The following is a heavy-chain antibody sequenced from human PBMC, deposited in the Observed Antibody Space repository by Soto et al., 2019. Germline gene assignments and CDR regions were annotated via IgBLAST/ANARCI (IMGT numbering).Heavy chain of an antibody. V-gene: IGHV3-23*01. CDR2: ITGSGRTT. J-gene: IGHJ4*02. CDR1: GFTFSSYA. D-gene: IGHD2-21*01. Sequence: HPGGSLRLSCVASGFTFSSYAMTWVRQAPGKGLEWVSTITGSGRTTYYADPVKGRFTISRDNAMNTFYLQMNSLRAGDTAVYFCAIYGARFGGGDYFDNRGEGTVVTVS. CDR3: AIYGARFGGGDYFDN.